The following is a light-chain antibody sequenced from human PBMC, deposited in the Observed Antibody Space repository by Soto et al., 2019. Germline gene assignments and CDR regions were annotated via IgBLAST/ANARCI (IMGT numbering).Light chain of an antibody. CDR1: QGISSW. Sequence: DIQMTQAPPTLSASVVYRVTIAGRASQGISSWLAWYQQKPGKAPKLLIYAASSLQSGVPSRFSGSGSGTDFTLTISSLQPEDFATYYCQQANSFPPTFGQGTKVDIK. CDR2: AAS. CDR3: QQANSFPPT. V-gene: IGKV1-12*01. J-gene: IGKJ1*01.